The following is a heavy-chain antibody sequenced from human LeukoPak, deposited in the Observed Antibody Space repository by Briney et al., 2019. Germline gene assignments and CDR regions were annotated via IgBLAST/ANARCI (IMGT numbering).Heavy chain of an antibody. CDR2: IWYDGNNK. CDR1: GFTFSTYG. J-gene: IGHJ4*02. V-gene: IGHV3-33*01. CDR3: ATDQMYYYGSRSYSPFNH. Sequence: GGSLRLSCAASGFTFSTYGMQWVRQAPGKGLEWVALIWYDGNNKYYADSVKGRFTISRDNSKNTLYLQMNSLRAEDTAVYYCATDQMYYYGSRSYSPFNHWGQGTLVTVSP. D-gene: IGHD3-10*01.